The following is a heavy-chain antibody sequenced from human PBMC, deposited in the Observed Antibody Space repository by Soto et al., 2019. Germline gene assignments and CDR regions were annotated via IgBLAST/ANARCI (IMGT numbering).Heavy chain of an antibody. V-gene: IGHV3-74*01. CDR3: VRGWIPDQHVGYLQF. CDR2: ISSDGSDT. J-gene: IGHJ4*02. Sequence: PGGSLRLSCAASGFTFNIYLMHWVRQAPGKGLVWVSRISSDGSDTIYAGSVRGRFAVSRDNAKNMLFLQINSLTADDTAIYYCVRGWIPDQHVGYLQFWGQGTLVTVSS. CDR1: GFTFNIYL. D-gene: IGHD1-26*01.